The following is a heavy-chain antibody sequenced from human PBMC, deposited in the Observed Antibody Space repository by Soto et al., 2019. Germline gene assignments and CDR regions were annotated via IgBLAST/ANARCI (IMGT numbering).Heavy chain of an antibody. CDR1: GFRFSMYG. CDR3: AKVGSYGYGSNSDVDY. CDR2: ISYDGSET. D-gene: IGHD3-16*01. V-gene: IGHV3-30*18. Sequence: QVQLVESGGGVVQPGSSLRLSCAASGFRFSMYGMHWVRQAPGKGLEWVALISYDGSETYYGDSVKGRFTISRDSSKNTLYLHVSSLRVEDSAVYYCAKVGSYGYGSNSDVDYCGQGTLVSVSS. J-gene: IGHJ4*02.